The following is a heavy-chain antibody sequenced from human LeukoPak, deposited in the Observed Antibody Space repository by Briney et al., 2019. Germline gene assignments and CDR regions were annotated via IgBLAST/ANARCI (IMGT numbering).Heavy chain of an antibody. J-gene: IGHJ4*02. CDR3: TRHNGIRDY. V-gene: IGHV3-23*01. CDR1: GLTLRNFA. CDR2: ISISGDNT. Sequence: GGSLRLSFAASGLTLRNFAMSWVRQAPGKGLEWVSSISISGDNTHYADSVKGRFTISRDDSKNTAYLQMNSLKTEDTAVYYCTRHNGIRDYWGQGTLVTVSS. D-gene: IGHD1-26*01.